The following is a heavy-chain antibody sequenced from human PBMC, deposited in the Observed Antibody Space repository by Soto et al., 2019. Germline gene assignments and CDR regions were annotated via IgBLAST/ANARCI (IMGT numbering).Heavy chain of an antibody. J-gene: IGHJ5*02. CDR1: GYTFTSYD. CDR2: MNPNSGNT. CDR3: ARGFDFWRRPRAWFDP. D-gene: IGHD3-3*01. Sequence: GASVKVSFKASGYTFTSYDINWVRQATGQGLEWMGWMNPNSGNTGYAQKFQGRVTMTRNTSISTAYMELRSLRSEDTAVYYCARGFDFWRRPRAWFDPWGQGTLVPVSS. V-gene: IGHV1-8*01.